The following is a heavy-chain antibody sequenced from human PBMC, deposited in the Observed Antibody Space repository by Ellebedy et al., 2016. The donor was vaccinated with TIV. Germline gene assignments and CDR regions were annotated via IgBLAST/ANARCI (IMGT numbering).Heavy chain of an antibody. CDR1: GFTFSSYA. CDR2: ISNTGSRT. Sequence: GESLKISCAASGFTFSSYAMSWVRQAPGKGLELVSTISNTGSRTYYADSVEGGFIISRDNSKRTLYLQMNSLRAEDTAVYYCAKGRVGGSDSSAPRYYFDFWGLGTLVTVSS. V-gene: IGHV3-23*01. J-gene: IGHJ4*02. D-gene: IGHD3-22*01. CDR3: AKGRVGGSDSSAPRYYFDF.